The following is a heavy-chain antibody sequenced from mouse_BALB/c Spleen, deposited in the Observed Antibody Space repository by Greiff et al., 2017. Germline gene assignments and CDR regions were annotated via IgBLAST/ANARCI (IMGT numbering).Heavy chain of an antibody. Sequence: EVQRVESGGGLVQPGGSLRLSCATSGFTFTDYYMSWVRQPPGKALEWLGFIRNKANGYTTEYSASVKGRFTISRDNSQSILYLQMNTLRAEDSATYYCARTGTSYAMDYWGQGTSVTVSS. CDR2: IRNKANGYTT. D-gene: IGHD4-1*01. CDR3: ARTGTSYAMDY. CDR1: GFTFTDYY. J-gene: IGHJ4*01. V-gene: IGHV7-3*02.